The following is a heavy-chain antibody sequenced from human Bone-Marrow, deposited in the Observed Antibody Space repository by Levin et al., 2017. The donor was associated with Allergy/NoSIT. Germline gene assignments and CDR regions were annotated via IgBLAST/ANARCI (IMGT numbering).Heavy chain of an antibody. CDR2: VLPNTGTT. J-gene: IGHJ6*03. D-gene: IGHD3-10*01. CDR3: AREGNYMDV. CDR1: GGTFGYYT. V-gene: IGHV1-69*01. Sequence: AGESLKISCKASGGTFGYYTINWVRQAPGQGLEWMGGVLPNTGTTNYAQKFQGRVTFSADDSTSTAYMDLSSLRSEDTAIYFCAREGNYMDVWGQGTTVIVSS.